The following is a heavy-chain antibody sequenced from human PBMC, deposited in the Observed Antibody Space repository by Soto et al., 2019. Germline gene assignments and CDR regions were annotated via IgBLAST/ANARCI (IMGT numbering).Heavy chain of an antibody. Sequence: QLHLQESGPGLVKPSETLSLTCTVSGDSFSTSNYYWGWIRQPPGKGLGWIGNIFYGGGTGVTSYTPSLKSRVIISVDTSKNQFSLKLRSITAADTAFYFCARRGGGDSLFDSWGQGKLVTVSS. CDR1: GDSFSTSNYY. J-gene: IGHJ4*02. D-gene: IGHD4-17*01. CDR2: IFYGGGTGVT. V-gene: IGHV4-39*01. CDR3: ARRGGGDSLFDS.